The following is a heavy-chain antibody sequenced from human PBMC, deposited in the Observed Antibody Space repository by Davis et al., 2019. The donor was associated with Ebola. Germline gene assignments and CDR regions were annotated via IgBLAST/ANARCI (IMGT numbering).Heavy chain of an antibody. Sequence: SETLSLTCTVSGGSISSYYWSWIRQPPGKGLEWIGYIYYSGSTNYNPSLKSRVTISVDTSKNQFSLKLSSVTAADTAVYYCARILTGDVGLDYWGQGTLVTVSS. CDR2: IYYSGST. J-gene: IGHJ4*02. CDR1: GGSISSYY. CDR3: ARILTGDVGLDY. D-gene: IGHD7-27*01. V-gene: IGHV4-59*08.